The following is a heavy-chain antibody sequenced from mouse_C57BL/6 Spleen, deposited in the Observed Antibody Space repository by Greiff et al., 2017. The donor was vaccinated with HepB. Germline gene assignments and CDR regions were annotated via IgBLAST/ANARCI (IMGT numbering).Heavy chain of an antibody. V-gene: IGHV1-50*01. CDR2: IDPSDSYT. Sequence: QVQLQQPGAELVKPGASVKLSCKASGYTFTSYWMQWVKQRPGQGLEWIGEIDPSDSYTNYNQKFKGKAPLTVDTSSSTAYMQLSSLTSEDSAVYYCARADYGNYFDVWGTGTTVTVSS. CDR1: GYTFTSYW. D-gene: IGHD2-1*01. J-gene: IGHJ1*03. CDR3: ARADYGNYFDV.